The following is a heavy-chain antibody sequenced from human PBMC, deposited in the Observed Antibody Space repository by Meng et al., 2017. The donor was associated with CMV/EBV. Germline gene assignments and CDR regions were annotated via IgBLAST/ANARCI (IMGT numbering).Heavy chain of an antibody. V-gene: IGHV3-7*01. CDR3: ARDGAAAGTNTATHFDY. Sequence: GESLKISCAASGFTFSSYWMSWVRQAPGKGLEWVANIKQDGSQKNSVDSVKGRFTIPRDNAKNSLYLQMNSLSAEDTAVYYCARDGAAAGTNTATHFDYWGQGTLVTVSS. CDR1: GFTFSSYW. CDR2: IKQDGSQK. J-gene: IGHJ4*02. D-gene: IGHD6-13*01.